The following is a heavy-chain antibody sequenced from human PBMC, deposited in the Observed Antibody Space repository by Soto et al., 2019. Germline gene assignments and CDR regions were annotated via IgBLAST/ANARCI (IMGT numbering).Heavy chain of an antibody. Sequence: GRLLRDSCAASECTSSSFAMGCVRQAPGKGLEWVSAISGSGGSTYYADSVKGRFTISRDNSKNTLYLQMNSLRAEDTAVYYCAKGIVPEYYFDYWGQGTLVTVSS. D-gene: IGHD2-2*01. J-gene: IGHJ4*02. V-gene: IGHV3-23*01. CDR2: ISGSGGST. CDR1: ECTSSSFA. CDR3: AKGIVPEYYFDY.